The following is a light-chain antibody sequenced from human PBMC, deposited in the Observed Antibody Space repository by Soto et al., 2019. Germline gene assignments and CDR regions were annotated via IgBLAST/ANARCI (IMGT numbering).Light chain of an antibody. CDR3: QQSTSSPRT. Sequence: DIQMTQSPSSVSASVGDRVTISCRASQGISSWLAWYQQKPGKAPKLLISASSSLQSGVPSRFSGSGSGTDFTLTISSLQPEDFEAYYCQQSTSSPRTCGQGTKVDIK. V-gene: IGKV1-12*01. CDR1: QGISSW. J-gene: IGKJ1*01. CDR2: ASS.